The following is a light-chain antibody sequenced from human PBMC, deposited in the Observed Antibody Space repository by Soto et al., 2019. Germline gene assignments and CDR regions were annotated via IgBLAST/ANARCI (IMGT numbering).Light chain of an antibody. CDR2: EAS. V-gene: IGKV1-5*03. Sequence: DIQMTQSPSTLAASIGDTVTITCRASQSVSSWLAWYQQKPGEAPNLLIYEASTLETGVPSRFSGSGSGTKFTLTIRSLQPDDFATYYCQQYNSYSPYNFRQGTKLEI. CDR1: QSVSSW. CDR3: QQYNSYSPYN. J-gene: IGKJ2*01.